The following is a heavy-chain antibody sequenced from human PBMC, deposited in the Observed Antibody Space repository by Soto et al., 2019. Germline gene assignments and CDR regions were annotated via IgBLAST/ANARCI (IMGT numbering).Heavy chain of an antibody. CDR3: AHLQVAAGTYY. CDR2: IYWDDDK. J-gene: IGHJ4*02. D-gene: IGHD6-13*01. Sequence: QITLKESGPTLVKPTQTLTLTCALSGLSLSTSGVGVGWIRQPPGKALEWLALIYWDDDKRYSPSLKSRLTXTXXTSKNQVVLTMTNMDPVDTATYYCAHLQVAAGTYYWGQGTLITVSS. CDR1: GLSLSTSGVG. V-gene: IGHV2-5*02.